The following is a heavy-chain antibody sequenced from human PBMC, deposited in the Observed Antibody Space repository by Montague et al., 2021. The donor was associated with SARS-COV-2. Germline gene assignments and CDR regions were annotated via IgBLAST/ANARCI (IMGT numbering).Heavy chain of an antibody. D-gene: IGHD3-16*02. CDR2: IYNSGRT. J-gene: IGHJ3*01. CDR3: ARGQVTVFAILIAFPAAGAIDV. V-gene: IGHV4-39*07. Sequence: SETLSLTCAVSDDSISTSTIYYWGWIRQPPGKGLEWIGSIYNSGRTFYNPSLKSRVTISVDKSKNQISLKLTSVTAADTATYYCARGQVTVFAILIAFPAAGAIDVWGQGTTVTVS. CDR1: DDSISTSTIYY.